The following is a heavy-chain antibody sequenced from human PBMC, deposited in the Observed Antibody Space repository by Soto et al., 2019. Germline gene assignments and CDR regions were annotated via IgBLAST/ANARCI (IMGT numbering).Heavy chain of an antibody. D-gene: IGHD1-1*01. J-gene: IGHJ6*02. CDR2: IYYSGST. CDR1: GGSISSGGYY. Sequence: SETLSLTCTVSGGSISSGGYYWSWIRQHPGKGLEWIGYIYYSGSTYYNPSLKSRVTISVDTSKNQFSLKLSSVTAADTAVYYCARGGRRPPRLAFWPQGTTVTVSS. CDR3: ARGGRRPPRLAF. V-gene: IGHV4-31*03.